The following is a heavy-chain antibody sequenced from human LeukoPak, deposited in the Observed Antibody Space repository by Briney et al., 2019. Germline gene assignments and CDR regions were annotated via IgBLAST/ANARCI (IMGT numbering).Heavy chain of an antibody. J-gene: IGHJ3*02. D-gene: IGHD3-10*01. V-gene: IGHV4-34*01. CDR2: IHSSGST. CDR3: ARSNGYGLVDI. CDR1: GGSFSGYY. Sequence: SETLSLTCAVYGGSFSGYYWSWIRQPPGKTLEWIGSIHSSGSTYYNSSLQSRVIILIDTSKNHFSLTLTSVTAADTAVYYCARSNGYGLVDIWGQGTMVTVSS.